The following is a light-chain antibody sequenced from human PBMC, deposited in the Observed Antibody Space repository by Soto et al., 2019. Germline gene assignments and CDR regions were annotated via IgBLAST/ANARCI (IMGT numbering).Light chain of an antibody. V-gene: IGKV1-5*01. CDR3: QQYNTYRT. Sequence: DIQMNQSPSTLSASVGDRVVITCRASQSIGQWLAWYQQKPGKAPRFLIYDASTLESGVPSRFSGSGSGTEFTLTISSLQPDDFATYYCQQYNTYRTFGQGTKVDI. J-gene: IGKJ1*01. CDR1: QSIGQW. CDR2: DAS.